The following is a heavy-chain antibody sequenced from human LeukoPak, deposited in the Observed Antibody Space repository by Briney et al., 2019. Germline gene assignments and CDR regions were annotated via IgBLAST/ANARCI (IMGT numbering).Heavy chain of an antibody. D-gene: IGHD6-6*01. CDR2: IIPILGIA. CDR1: GGTFSSYA. V-gene: IGHV1-69*04. Sequence: SVKVSCKASGGTFSSYAISWVRQAPGQGLEWMGRIIPILGIANYAQKFQGRVTITADKSTSTAYMELSSLRSEDTAVYYCARGPYSSSYDFDYWGQGTLVTVSS. J-gene: IGHJ4*02. CDR3: ARGPYSSSYDFDY.